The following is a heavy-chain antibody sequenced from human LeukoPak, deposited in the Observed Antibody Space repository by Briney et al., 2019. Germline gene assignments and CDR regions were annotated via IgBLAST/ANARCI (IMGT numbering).Heavy chain of an antibody. CDR1: GFTFNTYL. CDR3: ARDKIVGATFFDS. Sequence: GGSLRLSCSASGFTFNTYLMSWVRQAPGKGLEWVANIKQYGSEYYYVDSVTGRFSISSDNAKNTLYRQMDSLRAEDTAVYYCARDKIVGATFFDSWGQGTLVTVSS. D-gene: IGHD1-26*01. CDR2: IKQYGSEY. J-gene: IGHJ4*02. V-gene: IGHV3-7*01.